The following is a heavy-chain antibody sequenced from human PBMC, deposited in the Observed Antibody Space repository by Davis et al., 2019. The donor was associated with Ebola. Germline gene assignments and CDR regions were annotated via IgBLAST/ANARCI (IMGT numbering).Heavy chain of an antibody. D-gene: IGHD1-7*01. V-gene: IGHV4-34*01. Sequence: PGGSLRLSCAVYGGSFSGYYWSWIRQPPGKGLEWIGEINHSGSTNYNPSLKSRVTISVDTSKNQFSLKLSSVTAADTAVYYCARGLELRFGWFDPWGQGTLVTVSS. CDR2: INHSGST. CDR1: GGSFSGYY. CDR3: ARGLELRFGWFDP. J-gene: IGHJ5*02.